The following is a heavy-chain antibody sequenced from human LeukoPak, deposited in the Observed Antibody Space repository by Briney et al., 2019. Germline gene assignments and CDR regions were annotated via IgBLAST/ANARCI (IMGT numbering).Heavy chain of an antibody. Sequence: SETLSLTCAVYGGSFNGHHWTRIRQAPGKGLEWIGEIKHSGSTNYNPSLKSRVTISVDTSKNHFSLKLSSVTAADTALYYCARGTTVTTFQAGTYYYYYIDVWGKGTTVAVSS. CDR3: ARGTTVTTFQAGTYYYYYIDV. V-gene: IGHV4-34*01. CDR1: GGSFNGHH. J-gene: IGHJ6*03. CDR2: IKHSGST. D-gene: IGHD4-17*01.